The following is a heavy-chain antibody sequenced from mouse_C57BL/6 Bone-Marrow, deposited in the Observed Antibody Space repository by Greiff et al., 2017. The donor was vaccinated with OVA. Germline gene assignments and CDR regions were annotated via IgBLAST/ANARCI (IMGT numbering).Heavy chain of an antibody. J-gene: IGHJ3*01. CDR2: ISYDGSN. V-gene: IGHV3-6*01. CDR3: ARESSYRFAY. CDR1: GYSITSGYY. D-gene: IGHD1-1*01. Sequence: VQLQQSGPGLVKPSQSLSLTCSVTGYSITSGYYWNWIRQFPGNKLEWMGYISYDGSNNYNPSLKNRISITRDTSKNQFFLKLNSVTTEDTATYYCARESSYRFAYWGQGTLVTVSA.